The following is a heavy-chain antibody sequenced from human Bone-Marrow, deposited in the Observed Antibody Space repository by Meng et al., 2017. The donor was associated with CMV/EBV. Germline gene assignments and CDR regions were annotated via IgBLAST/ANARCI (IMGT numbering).Heavy chain of an antibody. V-gene: IGHV4-30-4*08. D-gene: IGHD2-2*02. J-gene: IGHJ6*02. CDR1: GGSISSGDYY. CDR3: ARGDCSSTSCYTPPYYYYGMDV. Sequence: SCTVSGGSISSGDYYWSWIRQPPGKGLEWIGYIYYSGSTYYNPSLKSRVTISVDTSKNQFSLKLCSVTAADTAVYYCARGDCSSTSCYTPPYYYYGMDVCGQGTTVTVSS. CDR2: IYYSGST.